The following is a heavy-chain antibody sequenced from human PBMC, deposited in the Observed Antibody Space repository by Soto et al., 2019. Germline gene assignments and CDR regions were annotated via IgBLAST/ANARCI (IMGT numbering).Heavy chain of an antibody. V-gene: IGHV3-15*07. J-gene: IGHJ4*02. Sequence: PGGSLRLSCAASGFTFSNAWMNWVRQAPGKGLEWVGRIKSKTDGGTTDYAAPVKGRFTISRDDSKNTLYLQMNSLKTEDTAVYYCTTTIHPTRITIFGVVIRFDYWGQGTLVTVSS. D-gene: IGHD3-3*01. CDR3: TTTIHPTRITIFGVVIRFDY. CDR2: IKSKTDGGTT. CDR1: GFTFSNAW.